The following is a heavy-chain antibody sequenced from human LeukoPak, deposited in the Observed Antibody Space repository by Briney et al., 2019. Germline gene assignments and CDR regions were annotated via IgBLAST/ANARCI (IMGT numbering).Heavy chain of an antibody. CDR2: FDPEDGET. CDR1: GYTLTELS. V-gene: IGHV1-24*01. Sequence: ASVKVSCKVSGYTLTELSMHWVRQAPGKGLEWMEGFDPEDGETIYAQKFQGRVTMTEDTSTDTAYMELSSLRSEDTAVYYCATVGSNYVRWFDPWGQGTLVTVSS. J-gene: IGHJ5*02. D-gene: IGHD4-11*01. CDR3: ATVGSNYVRWFDP.